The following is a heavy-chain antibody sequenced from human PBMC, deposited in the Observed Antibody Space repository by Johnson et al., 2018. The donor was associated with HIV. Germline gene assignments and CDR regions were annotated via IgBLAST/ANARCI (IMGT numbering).Heavy chain of an antibody. J-gene: IGHJ3*02. CDR3: AREPSIAAAGGDGAFDI. D-gene: IGHD6-13*01. V-gene: IGHV3-30*04. CDR1: GFTFSSYA. CDR2: ISYDGSYQ. Sequence: GGVVQPGRSLRLSCAASGFTFSSYAMHWVRQAPGKGLEWVAVISYDGSYQYYADSAKGRFTISRDNSKNTLYLQMNSLRAEDTAVYYCAREPSIAAAGGDGAFDIWGRGTMLTVSS.